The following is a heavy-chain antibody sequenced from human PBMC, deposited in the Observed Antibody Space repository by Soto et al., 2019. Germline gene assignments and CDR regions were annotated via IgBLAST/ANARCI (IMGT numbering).Heavy chain of an antibody. V-gene: IGHV1-69*13. Sequence: GASVKVSCKASGGTFSSYAISWVRQAPGQGLEWMGGIIPIFGTANYAQKFQGRVTITADESTSTAYMELSSLRSEDTAVYYCAADYDPYTPLDFDYWGQGTLVTVSS. D-gene: IGHD3-16*01. J-gene: IGHJ4*02. CDR1: GGTFSSYA. CDR3: AADYDPYTPLDFDY. CDR2: IIPIFGTA.